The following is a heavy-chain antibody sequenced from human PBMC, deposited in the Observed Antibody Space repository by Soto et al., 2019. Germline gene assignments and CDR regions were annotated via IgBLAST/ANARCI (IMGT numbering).Heavy chain of an antibody. V-gene: IGHV3-23*01. CDR1: GFTFSSYA. CDR3: AKDRYSSSWDGTGAFDI. CDR2: ISGSGGST. Sequence: GGSLRLSCAASGFTFSSYAMSWVRQAPGKGLEWVSAISGSGGSTYYADSVKGRFTISRDNSKNTLYLQMNSLIAEDTAVDYCAKDRYSSSWDGTGAFDIWGQGTMVTVSS. J-gene: IGHJ3*02. D-gene: IGHD6-13*01.